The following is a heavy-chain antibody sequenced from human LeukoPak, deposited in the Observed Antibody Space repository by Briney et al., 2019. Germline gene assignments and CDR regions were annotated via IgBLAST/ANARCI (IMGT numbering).Heavy chain of an antibody. V-gene: IGHV3-53*01. CDR1: GFTVSSNY. CDR3: ARDREDYYYYYGMDV. CDR2: IYSGGST. J-gene: IGHJ6*02. Sequence: GGSLRLACAASGFTVSSNYMSWVRQAPGKGLEWVSVIYSGGSTYYADSVKGRFTISRDNSKNTLYLQMNSLRAEDTAVYYCARDREDYYYYYGMDVWGQGTTVTVSS.